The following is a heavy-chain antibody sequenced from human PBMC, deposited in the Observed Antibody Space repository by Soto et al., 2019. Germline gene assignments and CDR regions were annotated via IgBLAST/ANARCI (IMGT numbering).Heavy chain of an antibody. CDR1: GGTFSSYA. D-gene: IGHD4-17*01. CDR2: IIPIFGTA. V-gene: IGHV1-69*13. CDR3: ARDPTVVTPETIGIPAFDI. Sequence: SVKVSCKASGGTFSSYAISWVRQAPGQGLEWMGEIIPIFGTANYTQKFQGRVTIIADEFTSTSYMELSSLRSEDTAVYYCARDPTVVTPETIGIPAFDIWGQWTMVTV. J-gene: IGHJ3*02.